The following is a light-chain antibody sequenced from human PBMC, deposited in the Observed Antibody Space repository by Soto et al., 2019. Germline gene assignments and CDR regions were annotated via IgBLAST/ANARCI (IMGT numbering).Light chain of an antibody. Sequence: EIVMTQSPATLSVSPGERATLSCRASQSIGSNLAWYQQKPGQAPRLLIYAASIRASDFPARFSGSGSGTECTLTSSGLQSDDFAVYFCQQYNKWPPWTFGHGTKVEIK. J-gene: IGKJ1*01. CDR3: QQYNKWPPWT. CDR1: QSIGSN. CDR2: AAS. V-gene: IGKV3-15*01.